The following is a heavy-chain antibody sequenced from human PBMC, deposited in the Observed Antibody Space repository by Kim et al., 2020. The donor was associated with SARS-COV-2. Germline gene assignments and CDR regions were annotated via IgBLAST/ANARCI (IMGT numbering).Heavy chain of an antibody. D-gene: IGHD6-13*01. CDR2: ISSSSNYI. CDR1: GITFSAHI. Sequence: GSLRLSCAASGITFSAHIMNWVRQAPGKGLEWVSSISSSSNYIHYADSVKGRFTISRDNAKSSLDLQMNDLRAEDTAMYYCATTPGLAAVDWGQGTLVTVSS. J-gene: IGHJ4*02. CDR3: ATTPGLAAVD. V-gene: IGHV3-21*06.